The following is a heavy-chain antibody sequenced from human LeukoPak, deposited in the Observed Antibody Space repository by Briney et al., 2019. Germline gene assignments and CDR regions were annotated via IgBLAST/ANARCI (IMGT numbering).Heavy chain of an antibody. V-gene: IGHV3-66*01. CDR2: IYSGGST. CDR1: GFTFSSYA. Sequence: PGGSLRLSCAASGFTFSSYAMSWVRQAPGKGLEWVSVIYSGGSTYYADSVKGRFTISRDNSKNTLYLQMNSLRAEDTAVYYCASTYYDSSGYYYKWYYFDYWGQGTLVTVSS. J-gene: IGHJ4*02. D-gene: IGHD3-22*01. CDR3: ASTYYDSSGYYYKWYYFDY.